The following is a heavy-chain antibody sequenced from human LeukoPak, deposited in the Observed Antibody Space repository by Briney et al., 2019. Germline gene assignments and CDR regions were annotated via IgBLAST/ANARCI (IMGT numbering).Heavy chain of an antibody. Sequence: PGGSLRLSCAASGFTFSSYSMNWVRQAPGKGLEWVSSISSSSSYIYYADSVKGRFTISRDNAKNSLYLQMNSLRAEDTAVYYCASRIARSGVVIIDAFDIWGQGTMVTVSS. V-gene: IGHV3-21*01. CDR1: GFTFSSYS. CDR3: ASRIARSGVVIIDAFDI. D-gene: IGHD3-3*01. CDR2: ISSSSSYI. J-gene: IGHJ3*02.